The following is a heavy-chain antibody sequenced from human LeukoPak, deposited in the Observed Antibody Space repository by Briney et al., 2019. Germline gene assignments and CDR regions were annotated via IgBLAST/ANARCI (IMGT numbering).Heavy chain of an antibody. CDR3: ARERRYCSSTSCHPYYYYYGMDV. CDR1: GGSFSGYY. D-gene: IGHD2-2*01. CDR2: INHSGST. V-gene: IGHV4-34*01. J-gene: IGHJ6*02. Sequence: PSETLSLTCAVYGGSFSGYYWSWIRQPPGKGLEWIGEINHSGSTNYNPSLKSRVTISVDTSKNQFSLKLSSVTAADTAVYYCARERRYCSSTSCHPYYYYYGMDVWGQGTTVTVSS.